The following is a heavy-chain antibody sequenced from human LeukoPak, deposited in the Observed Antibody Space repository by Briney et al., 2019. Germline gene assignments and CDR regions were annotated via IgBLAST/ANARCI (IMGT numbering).Heavy chain of an antibody. Sequence: SETLSLTCTVSGGSISSYYWSWIRQPPGKGLEWIGYIYYSGSTNYNPSLKSRVTISVDTSKNQFSLKLSSVTAADTAVYYCARPFNGYSYGLGYWGQGTLVTVSS. V-gene: IGHV4-59*08. CDR1: GGSISSYY. J-gene: IGHJ4*02. D-gene: IGHD5-18*01. CDR3: ARPFNGYSYGLGY. CDR2: IYYSGST.